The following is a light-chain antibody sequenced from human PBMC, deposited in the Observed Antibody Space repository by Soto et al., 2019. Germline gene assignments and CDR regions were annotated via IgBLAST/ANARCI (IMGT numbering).Light chain of an antibody. Sequence: SYELTQPPSVSVAPGQTTTITCGGNNIGSKSVHWYQQKPGQAPVLVVYDDTDRPSGIPERFSGSNSGNTATLSISRAEVGDEADYYCQVWESSSDQYVFGTGTKVTVL. CDR3: QVWESSSDQYV. CDR1: NIGSKS. V-gene: IGLV3-21*02. J-gene: IGLJ1*01. CDR2: DDT.